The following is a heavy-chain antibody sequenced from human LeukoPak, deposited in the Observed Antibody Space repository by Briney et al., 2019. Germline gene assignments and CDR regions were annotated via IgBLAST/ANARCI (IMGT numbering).Heavy chain of an antibody. V-gene: IGHV1-2*02. D-gene: IGHD3-22*01. CDR2: VNPHSGTT. CDR1: GYPFIDYY. J-gene: IGHJ3*02. CDR3: ARIGGYYDSGVYDSHGFDK. Sequence: ASVKVSCKTSGYPFIDYYLHWLRPAPGQRLGWMGWVNPHSGTTTYAQHFQGRVTMTRDTSTNTVHMELTSLRPDDTALYFCARIGGYYDSGVYDSHGFDKWGQGTMVIVSS.